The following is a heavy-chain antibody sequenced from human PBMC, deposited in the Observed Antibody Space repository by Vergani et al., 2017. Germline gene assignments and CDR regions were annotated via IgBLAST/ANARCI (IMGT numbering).Heavy chain of an antibody. CDR3: ARSNSGYYYYGMDV. D-gene: IGHD4-11*01. Sequence: QVQLQQWGAGLVKPSETLSLTCTVSGGSISSYYWSWIRQPPGKGLEWIGYIYYSGSTNYNPSLKSRVTISVDTSKNQFSLKLSSVTAADTAVYYCARSNSGYYYYGMDVWGQGTTVTVSS. CDR1: GGSISSYY. CDR2: IYYSGST. V-gene: IGHV4-59*01. J-gene: IGHJ6*02.